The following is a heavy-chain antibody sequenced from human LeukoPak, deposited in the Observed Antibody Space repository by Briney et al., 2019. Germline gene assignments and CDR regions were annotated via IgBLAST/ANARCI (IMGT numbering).Heavy chain of an antibody. J-gene: IGHJ4*02. CDR2: ISGSGGST. D-gene: IGHD6-19*01. V-gene: IGHV3-23*01. Sequence: GGSLRLSCAASGFTFSSYALSWVRQAPGKGLEWVSAISGSGGSTYYADSVKGRFTISRDNSKNTLYLQMNSLRAEDTAVYYCARSIAVAQGDYWGQGTLVTVSS. CDR3: ARSIAVAQGDY. CDR1: GFTFSSYA.